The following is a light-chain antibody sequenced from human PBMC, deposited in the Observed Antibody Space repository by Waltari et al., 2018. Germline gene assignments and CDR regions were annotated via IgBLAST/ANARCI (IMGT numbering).Light chain of an antibody. CDR2: GAS. V-gene: IGKV3-15*01. J-gene: IGKJ1*01. CDR1: QRISRH. Sequence: ETVITHSPTTLSVSPGEGATLSCSASQRISRHLAWSQQKPGQAPTLLIYGASTRATGIPARLSGSGSGTEFTLTISSLQSQDFAAYYCEQDNHWPRKFGKGNKVTVK. CDR3: EQDNHWPRK.